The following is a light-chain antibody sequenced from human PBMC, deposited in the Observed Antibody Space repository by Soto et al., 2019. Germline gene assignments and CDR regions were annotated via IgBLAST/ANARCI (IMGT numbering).Light chain of an antibody. CDR1: SSDVGGYNY. V-gene: IGLV2-8*01. CDR3: RSYAGSNKLV. CDR2: EVT. Sequence: QSALTQPPSASGSPGQSVTISCTGTSSDVGGYNYVSWYQQHPGKAPKLMIYEVTKRPSGVPYRFSGSKSGNTASLTVSGLQAEDEADYYCRSYAGSNKLVFGGGTKLTVL. J-gene: IGLJ3*02.